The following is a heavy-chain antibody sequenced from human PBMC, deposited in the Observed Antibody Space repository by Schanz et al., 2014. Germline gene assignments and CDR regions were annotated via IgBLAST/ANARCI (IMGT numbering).Heavy chain of an antibody. CDR2: ISPYNGHT. Sequence: QVQLVQSGSEVKKPGDSVKVSCETSGYSFTKYGINWVRQAPGQGLEWMGWISPYNGHTEYVKKFQGRFTMTTDTSKNTAYLELRSLTSDDTAVFYCARGLHYDVETSCRSYDDFDFWGQGTKVTVSP. D-gene: IGHD3-10*02. V-gene: IGHV1-18*01. CDR3: ARGLHYDVETSCRSYDDFDF. CDR1: GYSFTKYG. J-gene: IGHJ3*01.